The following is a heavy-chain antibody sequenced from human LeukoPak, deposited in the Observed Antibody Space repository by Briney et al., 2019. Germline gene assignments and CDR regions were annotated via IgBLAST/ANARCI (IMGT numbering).Heavy chain of an antibody. Sequence: PSETLSLTCAVYGGSFSGYYWSWIRQPPGKGLEWIGSINYSGNTFYNPSLKSRVTISVDTSKNQFSLNLSSVTAADTAVYYCARRPQSYIDVWGKGTTVTVSS. CDR3: ARRPQSYIDV. CDR2: INYSGNT. CDR1: GGSFSGYY. V-gene: IGHV4-34*01. D-gene: IGHD6-6*01. J-gene: IGHJ6*03.